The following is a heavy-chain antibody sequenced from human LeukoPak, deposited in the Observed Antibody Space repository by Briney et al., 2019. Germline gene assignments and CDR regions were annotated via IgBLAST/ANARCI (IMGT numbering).Heavy chain of an antibody. CDR1: GFTFDAYA. CDR3: ARGREQWLVATPFQH. Sequence: GGSLRLSCAASGFTFDAYAMHWVRQAPGKGLEWVSGISWNSGSIGYADSVKGRFTISRDNAKNSLYLQMNSLRAEDTAVYYCARGREQWLVATPFQHWGQGTLVTVSS. D-gene: IGHD6-19*01. J-gene: IGHJ1*01. CDR2: ISWNSGSI. V-gene: IGHV3-9*01.